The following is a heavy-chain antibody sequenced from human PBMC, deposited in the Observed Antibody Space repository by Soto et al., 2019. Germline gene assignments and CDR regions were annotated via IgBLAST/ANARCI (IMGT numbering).Heavy chain of an antibody. CDR2: IGGTSNVI. CDR3: ARVGLSAADFDY. D-gene: IGHD6-25*01. CDR1: GFIFSAHY. V-gene: IGHV3-11*01. J-gene: IGHJ4*02. Sequence: QVQLVESGGALVEPGGSLRLSCEASGFIFSAHYMTWIRQAPGKGLEWVSYIGGTSNVIYYADSVKGRFTISRDNAKNSLYLQMNSLRAEDTAVYYCARVGLSAADFDYWGQGAPVTVSS.